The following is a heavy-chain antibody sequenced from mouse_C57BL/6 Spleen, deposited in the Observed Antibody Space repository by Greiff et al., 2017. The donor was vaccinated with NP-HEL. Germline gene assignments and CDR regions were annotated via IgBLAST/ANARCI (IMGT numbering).Heavy chain of an antibody. CDR1: GYTFTSYW. J-gene: IGHJ2*01. Sequence: QVQLKQPGAELVRPGSSVKLSCKASGYTFTSYWMHWVKQRPIQGLEWIGNIDPSDSETHYNQKFKDKATLTVDKSSSTAYMQLSSLTSEDSAVYYCARGGGNIDYWGQGTTLTVSS. CDR3: ARGGGNIDY. V-gene: IGHV1-52*01. CDR2: IDPSDSET. D-gene: IGHD1-1*02.